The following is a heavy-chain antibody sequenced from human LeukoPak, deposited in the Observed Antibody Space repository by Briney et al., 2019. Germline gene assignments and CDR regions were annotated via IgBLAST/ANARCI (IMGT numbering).Heavy chain of an antibody. V-gene: IGHV3-30-3*01. CDR2: ISYDGSNK. Sequence: GGSLRLSCAASGFTFSSYAMHWVRQAPGKGLEWVAVISYDGSNKYYADSVKGRFTISRDNSKNTLYLQVNSLRAEDTAVYYCARGAAGPPVNWGQGTLVTVSS. J-gene: IGHJ4*02. CDR1: GFTFSSYA. CDR3: ARGAAGPPVN. D-gene: IGHD6-13*01.